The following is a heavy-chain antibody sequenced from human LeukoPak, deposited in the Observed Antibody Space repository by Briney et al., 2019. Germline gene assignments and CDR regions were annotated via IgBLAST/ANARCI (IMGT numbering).Heavy chain of an antibody. Sequence: SETLSLTCAVYGGSFSGYYWSWIRQPPGKGRDWIGEINHSGSTNYNPSLKSRVTISVDTSKNQFSLKLRSVTAADTALYFCARVGGPVPAALEDAFDLWGQGILVTVSS. V-gene: IGHV4-34*01. D-gene: IGHD6-6*01. CDR2: INHSGST. CDR1: GGSFSGYY. CDR3: ARVGGPVPAALEDAFDL. J-gene: IGHJ3*01.